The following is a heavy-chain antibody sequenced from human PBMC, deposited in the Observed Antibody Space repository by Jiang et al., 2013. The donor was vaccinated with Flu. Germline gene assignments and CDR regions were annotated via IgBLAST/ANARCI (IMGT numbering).Heavy chain of an antibody. CDR2: ISYDGSNK. Sequence: AASGFTFSSYGMHWVRQAPGKGLEWVAVISYDGSNKYYADSVKGRFTISRDNSKNTLYLQMNSLRAEDTAVYYCAKEWSDIVVVPAANTESDYWGQGTLVTVSS. CDR3: AKEWSDIVVVPAANTESDY. J-gene: IGHJ4*02. V-gene: IGHV3-30*18. D-gene: IGHD2-2*01. CDR1: GFTFSSYG.